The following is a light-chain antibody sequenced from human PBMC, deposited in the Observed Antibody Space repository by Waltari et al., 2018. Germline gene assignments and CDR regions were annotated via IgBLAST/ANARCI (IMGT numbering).Light chain of an antibody. V-gene: IGKV1-12*01. CDR3: QEANSFPLT. Sequence: DIQMTQSPSTLSASVGDRVTITCRASQSISSWLSWYQQKPGKAPKLLIYATSNLQSGVPSRFSGSGSGTEFTLTISSLQPEDVATYYCQEANSFPLTFGGGTKVEI. CDR1: QSISSW. CDR2: ATS. J-gene: IGKJ4*01.